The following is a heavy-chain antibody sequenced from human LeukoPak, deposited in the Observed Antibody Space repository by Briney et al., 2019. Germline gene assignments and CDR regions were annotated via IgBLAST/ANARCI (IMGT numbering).Heavy chain of an antibody. CDR2: IYHNGRT. CDR1: GGSISNTNYY. V-gene: IGHV4-39*01. CDR3: ARPSAISLNADRPWVY. D-gene: IGHD5-18*01. J-gene: IGHJ4*02. Sequence: SETLSLTCFVSGGSISNTNYYWAWIRQPPGKGLEYIGSIYHNGRTYYNPSLTSRVTMSVDTSKSQFSLKLSSVTAADTAVYYCARPSAISLNADRPWVYWGQGTLVTVSS.